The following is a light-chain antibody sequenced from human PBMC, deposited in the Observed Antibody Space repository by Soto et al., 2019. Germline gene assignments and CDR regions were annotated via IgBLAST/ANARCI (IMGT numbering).Light chain of an antibody. CDR1: QSISNL. Sequence: DIQMTQSPSTLSASVGDRVTITCRAGQSISNLLAWYQQKPGRAPKLLIFKASSLESGVPSRFSGSGSGTEFTLTISSLQPDDFATHYCQQYNTYWTFGQGTKVEIK. J-gene: IGKJ1*01. CDR3: QQYNTYWT. V-gene: IGKV1-5*03. CDR2: KAS.